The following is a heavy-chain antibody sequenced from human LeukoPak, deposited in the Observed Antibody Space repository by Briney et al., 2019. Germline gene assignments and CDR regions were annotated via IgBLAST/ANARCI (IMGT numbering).Heavy chain of an antibody. CDR2: IYYSGST. Sequence: GSLRLSCAASGLTFTNAWMTWVRKAPGKGLEWIGYIYYSGSTNYNPSLKSRVTISVDTSKNQFSLKLSSVTAADTAVYYCARHLRDWNYYYGMDVWGQGTTVTVSS. V-gene: IGHV4-59*01. CDR3: ARHLRDWNYYYGMDV. CDR1: GLTFTNAW. D-gene: IGHD3/OR15-3a*01. J-gene: IGHJ6*02.